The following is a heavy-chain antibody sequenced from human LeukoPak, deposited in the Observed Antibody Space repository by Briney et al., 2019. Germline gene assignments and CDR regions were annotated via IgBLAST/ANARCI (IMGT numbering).Heavy chain of an antibody. D-gene: IGHD3-9*01. CDR3: AVNNYDILTGTDAFDI. CDR2: ISSSSTI. Sequence: GGSLRLSCAASGFTFSSYSMNWVRQAPGKGLEWVSYISSSSTIYYADSVKGRFTISRDNAKNSLYLQMNSLRAEDTAVYYCAVNNYDILTGTDAFDIWGQGTMVTVSS. J-gene: IGHJ3*02. CDR1: GFTFSSYS. V-gene: IGHV3-48*01.